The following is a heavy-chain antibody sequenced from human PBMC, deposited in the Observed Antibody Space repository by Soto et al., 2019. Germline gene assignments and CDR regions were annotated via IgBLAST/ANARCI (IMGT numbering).Heavy chain of an antibody. D-gene: IGHD1-26*01. CDR2: IKSKTDGGTT. V-gene: IGHV3-15*01. CDR1: GFTFSNAW. Sequence: GGSLRLSCASSGFTFSNAWMSWVRQAPGKGLEWVGRIKSKTDGGTTDYAAPVKGRFTISRDDSKNTLYLQMNSLRAEDTAVYYCAKGGGSYHGDAFDIWGQGTMVTVSS. J-gene: IGHJ3*02. CDR3: AKGGGSYHGDAFDI.